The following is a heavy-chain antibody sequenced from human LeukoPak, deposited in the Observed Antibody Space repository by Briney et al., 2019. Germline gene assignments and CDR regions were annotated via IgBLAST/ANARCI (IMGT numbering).Heavy chain of an antibody. V-gene: IGHV3-53*01. CDR1: GVTVSTIY. Sequence: PGGSLRLSCAASGVTVSTIYMGWVRQAPGKGLDWVSVIYPDGKAYYAESVKGRFTISRDSSENTLFLQMNSLRAEDTAVYYCARAYGEYYCMDVWGKGTTVTVSS. J-gene: IGHJ6*03. CDR2: IYPDGKA. D-gene: IGHD3-10*01. CDR3: ARAYGEYYCMDV.